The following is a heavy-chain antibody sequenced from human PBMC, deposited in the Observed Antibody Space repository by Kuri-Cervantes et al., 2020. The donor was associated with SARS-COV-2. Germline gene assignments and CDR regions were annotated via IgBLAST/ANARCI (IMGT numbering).Heavy chain of an antibody. CDR3: ARVRNDYYYYYYMDV. Sequence: GGSLRLSCAASGFAFSNFTLNWVRQAPGKGLEWVSSIGSSRGSKYFAESVKGRFTISRDNAKNSLYLQMNSLRAEDTAVYYCARVRNDYYYYYYMDVWGKGTTVTVSS. CDR1: GFAFSNFT. J-gene: IGHJ6*03. CDR2: IGSSRGSK. V-gene: IGHV3-21*01.